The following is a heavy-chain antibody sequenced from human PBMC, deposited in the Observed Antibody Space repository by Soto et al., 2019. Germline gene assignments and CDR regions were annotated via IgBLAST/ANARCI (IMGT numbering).Heavy chain of an antibody. CDR1: GGSFSGYY. D-gene: IGHD6-25*01. V-gene: IGHV4-34*01. CDR3: ARMWSGSNSH. CDR2: INHSGST. Sequence: PSGTLSLTCAVYGGSFSGYYWSWFRQPPGKGLEWIGEINHSGSTNYNPSLESRVIISVDTSENQFSLKLSSVTAADTAVYYCARMWSGSNSHWSQGTLVTVSS. J-gene: IGHJ4*02.